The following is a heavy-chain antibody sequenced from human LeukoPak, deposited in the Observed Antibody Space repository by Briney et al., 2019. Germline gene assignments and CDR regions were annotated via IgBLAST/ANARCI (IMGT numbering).Heavy chain of an antibody. D-gene: IGHD3-3*01. Sequence: GGSLRLSCAASGFTFSSHWMHWVRQAPGKGLVWVSRINSDGSSISYADSVKGRFTISRDNAKNTLYLQMNSLRAEDTAVYYCARDLYYDFWSGYSTQIHYYYGMDVWGQGTTVTVSS. CDR2: INSDGSSI. CDR1: GFTFSSHW. V-gene: IGHV3-74*01. J-gene: IGHJ6*02. CDR3: ARDLYYDFWSGYSTQIHYYYGMDV.